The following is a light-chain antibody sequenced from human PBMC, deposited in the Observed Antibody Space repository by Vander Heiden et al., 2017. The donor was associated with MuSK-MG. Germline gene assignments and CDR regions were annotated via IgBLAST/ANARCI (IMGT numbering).Light chain of an antibody. Sequence: YELTQPPSVSVSPGQTARITCSGEALTRQYAYWYQQRPGQAPVLMIYKDSERPSGIPERISGSSSGTTVTLTISGVQAEDEADYYCQSADTYGTVVFGGGTQLTVL. CDR1: ALTRQY. CDR2: KDS. V-gene: IGLV3-25*03. J-gene: IGLJ2*01. CDR3: QSADTYGTVV.